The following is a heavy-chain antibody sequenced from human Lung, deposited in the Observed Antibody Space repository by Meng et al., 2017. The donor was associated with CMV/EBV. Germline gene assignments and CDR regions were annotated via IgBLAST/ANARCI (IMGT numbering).Heavy chain of an antibody. CDR1: GFSFSSSV. Sequence: PGRSLRLSCVASGFSFSSSVMHWVRQAPGKGLAWVAAISNDGDDKFYADSVKGRFTISRDNAKNTLYLQLNRLRAADTAVYYCKEVDEWGQGTLVTVSS. CDR3: KEVDE. V-gene: IGHV3-30*03. CDR2: ISNDGDDK. J-gene: IGHJ4*02.